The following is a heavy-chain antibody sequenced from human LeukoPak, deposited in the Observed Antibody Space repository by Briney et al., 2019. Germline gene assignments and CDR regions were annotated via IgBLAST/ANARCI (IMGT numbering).Heavy chain of an antibody. D-gene: IGHD3-22*01. CDR1: GGSISSGSFY. CDR3: ATHYDSSGYYYLFYFDY. V-gene: IGHV4-31*11. J-gene: IGHJ4*02. CDR2: IYYSGST. Sequence: SETLSLTCAVSGGSISSGSFYWSWIRQHPGKGLEWIGYIYYSGSTYYNPSLKSRVTISVDTSKNQFSLRLSSVTAADTAVYYCATHYDSSGYYYLFYFDYWGQGTLVTVSS.